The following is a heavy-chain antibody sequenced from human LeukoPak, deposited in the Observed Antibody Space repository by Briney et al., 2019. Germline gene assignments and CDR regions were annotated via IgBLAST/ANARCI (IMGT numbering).Heavy chain of an antibody. J-gene: IGHJ6*03. D-gene: IGHD3-22*01. CDR1: GGTFSSYA. CDR2: IIPIFGTA. Sequence: ASVKVSCKASGGTFSSYAISWVRQAPGQGLEWMGGIIPIFGTANYAQKFQGRVTITTDESTSTAYMELSSLRSEDTAVYYCARARYYYDSSGYYRSLTDYYYYMDVWGKGTTVTVSS. CDR3: ARARYYYDSSGYYRSLTDYYYYMDV. V-gene: IGHV1-69*05.